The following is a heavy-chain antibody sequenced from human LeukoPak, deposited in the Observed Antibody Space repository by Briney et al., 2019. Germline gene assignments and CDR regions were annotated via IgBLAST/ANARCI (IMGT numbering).Heavy chain of an antibody. CDR3: AKDRISGWSTGSFQH. D-gene: IGHD6-19*01. CDR1: GFTFSSYS. CDR2: ISSSSSYI. J-gene: IGHJ1*01. Sequence: GGSLRLSCAASGFTFSSYSMNWVRQAPGKGLEWVSSISSSSSYIYYADSVKGRFTISRDNSKNTLYLQMNSLRAEDTAVYYCAKDRISGWSTGSFQHWGQGTLVTVSS. V-gene: IGHV3-21*04.